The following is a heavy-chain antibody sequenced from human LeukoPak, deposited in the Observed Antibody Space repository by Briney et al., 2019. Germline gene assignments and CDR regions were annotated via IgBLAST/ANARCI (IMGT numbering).Heavy chain of an antibody. D-gene: IGHD6-13*01. CDR2: ISAYNGNT. J-gene: IGHJ4*02. Sequence: ASVKVSCKASGYTFTTYGISWVRQAPGQGLEWMGWISAYNGNTNYAQKLQGRVTMTTDTSTSTAYMDLRSLNSDDTAVYFCARVAPGYSSVWYDYWGQGTLVTVSS. CDR3: ARVAPGYSSVWYDY. CDR1: GYTFTTYG. V-gene: IGHV1-18*01.